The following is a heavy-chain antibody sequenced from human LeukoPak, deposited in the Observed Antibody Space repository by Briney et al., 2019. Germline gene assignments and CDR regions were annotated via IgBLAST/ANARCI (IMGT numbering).Heavy chain of an antibody. J-gene: IGHJ5*01. CDR3: ARDRNSWYYNWFDS. Sequence: SETLSLTCTVSGGSISSYYWSWIRQPAGKGVEWIGRIYTSGSTNYNPSLKSRVTMSVATSKNQFSLKLSSVTAADTAVYYCARDRNSWYYNWFDSWGQGTLVTVSS. CDR1: GGSISSYY. V-gene: IGHV4-4*07. CDR2: IYTSGST. D-gene: IGHD6-13*01.